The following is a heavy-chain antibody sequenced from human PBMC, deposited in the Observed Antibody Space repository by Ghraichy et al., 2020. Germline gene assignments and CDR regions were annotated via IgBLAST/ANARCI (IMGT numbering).Heavy chain of an antibody. CDR2: IKQDGSET. CDR1: GFTFSTYW. D-gene: IGHD4-11*01. CDR3: ARASKRLPTVSYPNHFDY. Sequence: GASLNISCAASGFTFSTYWMTWVRQAPGKGLEWVANIKQDGSETYYVDSVKGRFTISRDDATNSLFLQMNSLRAEDTAVYYCARASKRLPTVSYPNHFDYWGQGTLVTVSS. J-gene: IGHJ4*02. V-gene: IGHV3-7*01.